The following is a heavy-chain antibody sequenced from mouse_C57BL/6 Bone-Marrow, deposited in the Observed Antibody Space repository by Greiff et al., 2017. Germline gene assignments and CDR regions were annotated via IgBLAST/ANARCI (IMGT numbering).Heavy chain of an antibody. J-gene: IGHJ3*01. CDR1: GYTFTSYW. Sequence: QVQLKQPGAELVKPGASVKLSCKASGYTFTSYWMHWVKQRPGQGLEWIGMIHPNSGSTNYNEKFKSKATLTVDKSSSTAYMQLSSLTSEDSAVYYCARSDGSCWFAYWGQGTLVTVSA. V-gene: IGHV1-64*01. D-gene: IGHD1-1*01. CDR2: IHPNSGST. CDR3: ARSDGSCWFAY.